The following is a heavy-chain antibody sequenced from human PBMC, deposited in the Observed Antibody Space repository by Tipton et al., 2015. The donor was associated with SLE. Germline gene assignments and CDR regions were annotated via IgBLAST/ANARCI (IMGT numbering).Heavy chain of an antibody. CDR1: GFTFSSYA. CDR3: ARETGSGYYFDY. CDR2: ISYDGSNK. J-gene: IGHJ4*02. D-gene: IGHD3-10*01. V-gene: IGHV3-30-3*01. Sequence: RSLRLSCAASGFTFSSYAMHWVRQAPGKGLEWVAVISYDGSNKYYADSVKGRFTISRDNSKNTLYLQMNSLRAEDTAVYYCARETGSGYYFDYWGQGTLVTVSS.